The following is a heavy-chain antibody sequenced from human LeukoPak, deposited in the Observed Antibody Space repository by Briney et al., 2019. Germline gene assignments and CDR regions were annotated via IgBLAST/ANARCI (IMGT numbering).Heavy chain of an antibody. J-gene: IGHJ6*03. V-gene: IGHV3-21*01. CDR1: GFTFSSYS. D-gene: IGHD3-3*01. CDR2: ISSSSSYI. Sequence: SGGSLRLSCAASGFTFSSYSMNWVRQAPGKGLEWVSSISSSSSYIYYADSVKGRFTISRDNAKNSLYLQVNSLRAEDTAVYYCARDFTIFGVVIENYYYYYMDVWGKGTTVTVSS. CDR3: ARDFTIFGVVIENYYYYYMDV.